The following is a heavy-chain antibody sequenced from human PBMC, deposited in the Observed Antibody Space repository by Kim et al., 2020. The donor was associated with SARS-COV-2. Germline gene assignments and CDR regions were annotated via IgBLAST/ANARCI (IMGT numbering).Heavy chain of an antibody. J-gene: IGHJ4*02. CDR2: IYPGDSDT. D-gene: IGHD3-10*01. V-gene: IGHV5-51*01. CDR1: GYSFTSYW. CDR3: ATTTYYYGSGSSPADY. Sequence: GESLKISCKGSGYSFTSYWIGWVRQMPGKGLEWMGIIYPGDSDTRYSPSFQGQVTISADKSISTAYLQWSSLKASDTAMYYCATTTYYYGSGSSPADYWGQGTLVTVSS.